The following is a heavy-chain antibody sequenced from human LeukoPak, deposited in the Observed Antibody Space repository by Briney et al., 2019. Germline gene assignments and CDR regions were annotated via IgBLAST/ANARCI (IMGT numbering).Heavy chain of an antibody. CDR2: ITSRSDI. D-gene: IGHD1-14*01. CDR3: ARDPAPEDN. J-gene: IGHJ4*02. Sequence: GGSLRLSCAASGFTFSTYTMNWVRQAPGKRLEWVSSITSRSDIYYADSVRGRFTISRDNAKNSLYLQMNSLRAEDTAVYYCARDPAPEDNWGQGTLVTVSS. V-gene: IGHV3-21*01. CDR1: GFTFSTYT.